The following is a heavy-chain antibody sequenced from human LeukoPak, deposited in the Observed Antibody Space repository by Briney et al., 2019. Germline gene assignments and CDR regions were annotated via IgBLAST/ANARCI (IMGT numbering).Heavy chain of an antibody. J-gene: IGHJ4*02. D-gene: IGHD5-18*01. CDR3: AKAVDTAMELDY. CDR1: GFTFDDYA. CDR2: ISWNSGSI. V-gene: IGHV3-9*01. Sequence: GGSLRLSCAPSGFTFDDYAMHWVRHAPGKGLEWVSGISWNSGSIVYADSVKGRFTISRDNAKNSLYLQMNSLRAEDTALYYCAKAVDTAMELDYWGQGTLVTVSS.